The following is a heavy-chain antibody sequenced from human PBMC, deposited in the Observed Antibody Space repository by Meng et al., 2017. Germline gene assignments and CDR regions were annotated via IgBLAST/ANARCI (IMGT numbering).Heavy chain of an antibody. D-gene: IGHD4-17*01. Sequence: GESLKISCAASGFTFSSYSMNWVRQAPGKGLEWVSSISSSSSYIYYADSVKGRFTISRDNAKNSLYLQMNSLRAEDTAVYYCAKVKTVTAPEYRYFDYWGQGTLVTVSS. CDR3: AKVKTVTAPEYRYFDY. V-gene: IGHV3-21*04. CDR1: GFTFSSYS. J-gene: IGHJ4*02. CDR2: ISSSSSYI.